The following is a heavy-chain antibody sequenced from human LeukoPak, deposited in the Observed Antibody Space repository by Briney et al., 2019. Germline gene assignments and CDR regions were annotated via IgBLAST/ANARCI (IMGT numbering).Heavy chain of an antibody. Sequence: SETLSLTCTVSRFSISSGYYWSWIRQPPGKGLEWIGEINHSGSTNYNPSLKSRVTISVDTSKNQFSLKLSSVTAADTAVYYCARSVAGPDAFDIWGQGTMVTVSS. CDR2: INHSGST. CDR1: RFSISSGYY. J-gene: IGHJ3*02. V-gene: IGHV4-34*01. CDR3: ARSVAGPDAFDI. D-gene: IGHD6-19*01.